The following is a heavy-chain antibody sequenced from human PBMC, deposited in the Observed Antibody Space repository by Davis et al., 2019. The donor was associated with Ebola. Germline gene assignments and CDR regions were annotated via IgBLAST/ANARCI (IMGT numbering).Heavy chain of an antibody. CDR3: ARDGTAMVTFFGYYYYGMDV. Sequence: PSETLSLTCTVSGGSVSSGSYYWSWIRQPPGKGLEWIGYIYYSGSTNYNPSLKSRVTISVDTSKNQFSLKLSSVTAADTAVYYCARDGTAMVTFFGYYYYGMDVWGQGTTVTVSS. CDR2: IYYSGST. D-gene: IGHD5-18*01. V-gene: IGHV4-61*01. J-gene: IGHJ6*02. CDR1: GGSVSSGSYY.